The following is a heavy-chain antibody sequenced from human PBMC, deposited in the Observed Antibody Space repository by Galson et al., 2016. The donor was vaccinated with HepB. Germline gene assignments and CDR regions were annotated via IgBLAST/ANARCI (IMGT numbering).Heavy chain of an antibody. CDR3: ARGMSHDYGVSADY. J-gene: IGHJ4*02. D-gene: IGHD4-17*01. V-gene: IGHV3-20*04. Sequence: SLRLSCAVSGFTFDDYGLSWVRQAPGKGLEWVSGINWNGGSTGYADSVKGRFTISRDNAKNSLYLQMNSLRAEDTALYYCARGMSHDYGVSADYWGQGTLVTVSS. CDR2: INWNGGST. CDR1: GFTFDDYG.